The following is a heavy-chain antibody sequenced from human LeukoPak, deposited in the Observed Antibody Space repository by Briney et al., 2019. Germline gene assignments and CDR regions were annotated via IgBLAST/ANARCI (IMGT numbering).Heavy chain of an antibody. CDR1: GFTFSSYA. CDR2: IIGSGGST. CDR3: AKDGYDYYYYYMDV. J-gene: IGHJ6*03. D-gene: IGHD1-1*01. V-gene: IGHV3-23*01. Sequence: GGSLRLSCAASGFTFSSYAMSWVRQAPGKGLELVSAIIGSGGSTYYADSVKGRFTISRDNSKNTLYLQMNSLRAEDTAVYYCAKDGYDYYYYYMDVWGKGTTVTVSS.